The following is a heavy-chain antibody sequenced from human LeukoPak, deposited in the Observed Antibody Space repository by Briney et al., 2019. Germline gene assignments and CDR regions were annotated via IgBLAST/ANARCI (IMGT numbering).Heavy chain of an antibody. J-gene: IGHJ4*02. CDR2: IIPTFGTA. V-gene: IGHV1-69*13. D-gene: IGHD5-12*01. CDR3: ARQVPSGGYDLFDY. CDR1: GGTFINYA. Sequence: GASVKVSGKASGGTFINYAIGWVRQARGQWLEWMGGIIPTFGTANYAQKFQGRVTITADESTRTAYMELSSLRSEDTAVYYCARQVPSGGYDLFDYWGQGTLVTVSS.